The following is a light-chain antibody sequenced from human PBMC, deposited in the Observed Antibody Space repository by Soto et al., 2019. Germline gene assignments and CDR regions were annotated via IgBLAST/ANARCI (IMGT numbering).Light chain of an antibody. V-gene: IGKV3-11*01. CDR2: GAS. CDR3: QQRSNWPIT. Sequence: EVVLTQSPFTLSLSPGDRATLSCRASQSINNYLAWYQQEPGQAPRLLIYGASNRATGIPARFSGSGSGTDFTLTISSLEPEDFALYYCQQRSNWPITFGQGTRLEIK. J-gene: IGKJ5*01. CDR1: QSINNY.